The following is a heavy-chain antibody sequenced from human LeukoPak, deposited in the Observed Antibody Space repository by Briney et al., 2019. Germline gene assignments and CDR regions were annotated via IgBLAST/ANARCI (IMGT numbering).Heavy chain of an antibody. CDR3: ARAPYYYDSSGYLQPRAMDY. V-gene: IGHV4-38-2*02. D-gene: IGHD3-22*01. J-gene: IGHJ4*02. CDR1: GYSISSGYY. CDR2: IYHSGST. Sequence: PSETLSLTCTVSGYSISSGYYWGWIRQPPGKGLEWIGSIYHSGSTYYNPSLRSRVTISVDTSKNQFSLKLSSVTAADTAVYYCARAPYYYDSSGYLQPRAMDYWGQGTLVTVSS.